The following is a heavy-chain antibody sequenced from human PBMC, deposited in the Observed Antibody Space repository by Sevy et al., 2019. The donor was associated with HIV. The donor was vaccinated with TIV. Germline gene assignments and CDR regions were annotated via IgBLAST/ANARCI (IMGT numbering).Heavy chain of an antibody. D-gene: IGHD6-13*01. Sequence: SETPSLTCTVSGGSISSGGYYWSWIRQHPGKGLEWIGYIYYSGSTYYNPSLKSRVTISVDPSKNQFSLKLSSVTAADTAVYYCARDGGTIAAAGTTHRRLDPWGQGTLVTVSS. J-gene: IGHJ5*02. CDR2: IYYSGST. CDR3: ARDGGTIAAAGTTHRRLDP. V-gene: IGHV4-31*03. CDR1: GGSISSGGYY.